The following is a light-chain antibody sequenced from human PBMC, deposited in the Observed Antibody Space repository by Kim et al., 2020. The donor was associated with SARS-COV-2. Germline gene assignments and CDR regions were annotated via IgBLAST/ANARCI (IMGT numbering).Light chain of an antibody. J-gene: IGKJ1*01. CDR1: QSVTSNF. CDR2: GAS. CDR3: QQYGSSPWT. Sequence: EIVLTQSPGTLSLSPGERVTLSCRAGQSVTSNFLAWYQQKPGQAPRLLIYGASSRATDIPDRFSGSGSGTDFTLTISRLEPEDFVVYYCQQYGSSPWTFGQGTKVDIK. V-gene: IGKV3-20*01.